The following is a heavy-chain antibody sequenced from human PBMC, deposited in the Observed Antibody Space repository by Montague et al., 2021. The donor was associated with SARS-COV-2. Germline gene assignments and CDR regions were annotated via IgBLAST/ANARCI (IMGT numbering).Heavy chain of an antibody. D-gene: IGHD2-15*01. CDR2: ISSESTYI. Sequence: SLRLSCAASGFTSSSFSMNRVRQAPGKRLEWVASISSESTYILYAESVRGRFTVSRDNAQNLLFLQMNSLRAEDTALYYCARFETSKFYSSGVDVWGQGTTVTVSS. CDR3: ARFETSKFYSSGVDV. CDR1: GFTSSSFS. V-gene: IGHV3-21*01. J-gene: IGHJ6*02.